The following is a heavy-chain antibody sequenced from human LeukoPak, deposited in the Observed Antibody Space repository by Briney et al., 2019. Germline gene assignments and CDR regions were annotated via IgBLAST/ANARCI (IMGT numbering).Heavy chain of an antibody. CDR2: INHSGST. D-gene: IGHD3-22*01. Sequence: SETLSLTCAVYGGSFSGYYWSWIRQPPGKGLEWIGEINHSGSTNYNPSLKSRVTISVDTSKNQSSLKLSSVTAADTAVYYCARMRKGYYDSSGSNWFDPWGQGTLVTVSS. CDR1: GGSFSGYY. J-gene: IGHJ5*02. V-gene: IGHV4-34*01. CDR3: ARMRKGYYDSSGSNWFDP.